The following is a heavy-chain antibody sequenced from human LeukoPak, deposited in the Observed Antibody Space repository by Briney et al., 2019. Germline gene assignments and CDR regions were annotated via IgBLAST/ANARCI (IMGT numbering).Heavy chain of an antibody. CDR1: GFTFSSYE. CDR2: IRSRGSTI. Sequence: GGSLRLSCAASGFTFSSYEMIWVRQAPGKGLEWVSYIRSRGSTIYYADSVKGRFTISRDNAKNSLYLQMNSLRAEDTAVYYCARDFGRWYFDYWGQGTLVTVSS. J-gene: IGHJ4*02. CDR3: ARDFGRWYFDY. D-gene: IGHD4-23*01. V-gene: IGHV3-48*03.